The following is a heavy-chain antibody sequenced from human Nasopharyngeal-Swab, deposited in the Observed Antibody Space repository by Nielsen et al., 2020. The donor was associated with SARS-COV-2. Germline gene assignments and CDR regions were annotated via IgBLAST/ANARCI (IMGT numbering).Heavy chain of an antibody. D-gene: IGHD3-10*01. V-gene: IGHV3-21*01. J-gene: IGHJ6*02. Sequence: GESLKISCAASGFTFSSYSMNWVRQTPGKGLEWVSSISSSSSYIYYADSVKGRFTISRDNAKNSLYLQMNSLRAEDTAVYYCARGASDYGSGSYFAEDYYYHGMDVWGQGTTVTVSS. CDR3: ARGASDYGSGSYFAEDYYYHGMDV. CDR2: ISSSSSYI. CDR1: GFTFSSYS.